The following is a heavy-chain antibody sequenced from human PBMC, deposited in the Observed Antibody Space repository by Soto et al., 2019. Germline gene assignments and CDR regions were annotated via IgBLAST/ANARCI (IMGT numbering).Heavy chain of an antibody. CDR1: GGTFSSYA. CDR2: VIPIFGTA. J-gene: IGHJ6*02. V-gene: IGHV1-69*13. D-gene: IGHD1-26*01. CDR3: ARAGASRYYGMDV. Sequence: ASVKVSCKASGGTFSSYAISWVRQAPGQGLEWMGGVIPIFGTANYAQKFQGRVTITADESTSTAYMELSSLRSEDTAVYYCARAGASRYYGMDVWGQGTTVTVSS.